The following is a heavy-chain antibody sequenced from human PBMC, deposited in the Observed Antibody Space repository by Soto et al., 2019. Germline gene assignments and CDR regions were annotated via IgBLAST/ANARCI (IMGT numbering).Heavy chain of an antibody. Sequence: SETLSLTCTVSGGSISSRGYYWSWIRQNPGKGLEWIGYIYYGRRTYYNPPLHRRVSIAVETTEIQFTLKLTSVTAADTSVYYCARGSFSSSSSWFDPWGRGTLVTVSS. CDR2: IYYGRRT. CDR3: ARGSFSSSSSWFDP. V-gene: IGHV4-31*03. CDR1: GGSISSRGYY. D-gene: IGHD6-6*01. J-gene: IGHJ5*02.